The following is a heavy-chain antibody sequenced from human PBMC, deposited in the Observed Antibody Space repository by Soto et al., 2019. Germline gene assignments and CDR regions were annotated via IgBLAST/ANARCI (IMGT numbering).Heavy chain of an antibody. CDR1: GGSIRNYY. CDR2: IYSTGTT. Sequence: PSETLSLTCSVSGGSIRNYYWTWIRQPPGKGLEWIGYIYSTGTTKFNPSLRSRVTISVDTSRNQFSLDLKSVTAADTAIYYCAREVASYGSTYYDSWGQGTLVT. D-gene: IGHD5-18*01. J-gene: IGHJ4*02. CDR3: AREVASYGSTYYDS. V-gene: IGHV4-59*01.